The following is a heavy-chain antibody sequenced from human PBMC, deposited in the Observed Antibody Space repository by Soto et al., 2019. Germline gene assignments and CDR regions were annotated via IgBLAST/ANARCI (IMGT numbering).Heavy chain of an antibody. CDR3: ARGPTPYYYGMDV. CDR1: GGTFSSSA. Sequence: GASVKVPCKASGGTFSSSAISWVRQAPGQGLEWMGGIIPIFGTANYAQKLQGRVTITADESTSTAYMELSSLRSEDTAVYYCARGPTPYYYGMDVWGQGTTVTVSS. V-gene: IGHV1-69*13. J-gene: IGHJ6*02. CDR2: IIPIFGTA.